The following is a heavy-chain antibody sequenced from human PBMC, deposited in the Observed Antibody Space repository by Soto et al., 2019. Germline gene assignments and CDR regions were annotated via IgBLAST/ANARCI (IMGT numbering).Heavy chain of an antibody. CDR1: GFTFSDYY. J-gene: IGHJ4*02. CDR2: ISSSSSYT. D-gene: IGHD3-22*01. Sequence: GGSLRLSCAASGFTFSDYYMSWIRQAPGKGLEWVSYISSSSSYTNYADSVKGRFTISRDNAKNSLYLQMNSLRAEDTAVYYCARDRRRDYYDSSGYYAPAYNYWGQGTLVTVSS. V-gene: IGHV3-11*06. CDR3: ARDRRRDYYDSSGYYAPAYNY.